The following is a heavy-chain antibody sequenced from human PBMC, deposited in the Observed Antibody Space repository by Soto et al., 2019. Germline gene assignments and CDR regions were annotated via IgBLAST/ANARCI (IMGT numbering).Heavy chain of an antibody. V-gene: IGHV4-30-2*01. J-gene: IGHJ4*02. Sequence: SETLSLTCTVSGGSISSGGYYWSWIRQHPGKGLEWIGYIYHSGSTYYNPSLKSRVTISLDRSKNHFSLKLSSVSAADTAVYYCARAQWLVLDDWGQGTLVTVSA. CDR1: GGSISSGGYY. CDR3: ARAQWLVLDD. CDR2: IYHSGST. D-gene: IGHD6-19*01.